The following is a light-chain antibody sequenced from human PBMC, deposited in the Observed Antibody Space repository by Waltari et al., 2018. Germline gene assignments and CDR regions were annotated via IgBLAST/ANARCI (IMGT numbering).Light chain of an antibody. J-gene: IGLJ2*01. Sequence: WCCQQTAEPSPVLLIYQNTRRPAGIPERFSGTKSSNAATLTISGTQDMDEDDYCCQAWGSSTGVFGGGTKLTVL. CDR3: QAWGSSTGV. V-gene: IGLV3-1*01. CDR2: QNT.